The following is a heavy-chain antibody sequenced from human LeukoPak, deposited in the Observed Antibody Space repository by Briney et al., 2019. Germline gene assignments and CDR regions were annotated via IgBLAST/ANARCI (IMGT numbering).Heavy chain of an antibody. CDR3: ARVKYSSSSRFDY. CDR1: GYTFTGYY. J-gene: IGHJ4*02. D-gene: IGHD6-6*01. V-gene: IGHV1-2*02. Sequence: ASVKVSCKASGYTFTGYYMHWVRQAPGQGLEWMGWINPNSGGTNYARKFQGRVTMTRDTSISTAYMELSRLRSDDTAVYYCARVKYSSSSRFDYWGQGTLVTVSS. CDR2: INPNSGGT.